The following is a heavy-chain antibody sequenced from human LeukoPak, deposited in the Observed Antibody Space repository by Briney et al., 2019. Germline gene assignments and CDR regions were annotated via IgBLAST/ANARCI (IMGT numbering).Heavy chain of an antibody. Sequence: GGSLRLSCAASGFSFSTTDLHWVRQAPGKGLEWVAVISANGNIKHHADSVKGRFTIASDNSKNTLYLQMNSLRAEDTAVYYCAKGGTGDSDYFDYWGQGTLVTVSS. CDR2: ISANGNIK. D-gene: IGHD7-27*01. V-gene: IGHV3-30*18. J-gene: IGHJ4*02. CDR1: GFSFSTTD. CDR3: AKGGTGDSDYFDY.